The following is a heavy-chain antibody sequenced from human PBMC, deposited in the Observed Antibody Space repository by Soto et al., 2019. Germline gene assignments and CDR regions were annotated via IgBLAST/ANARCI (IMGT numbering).Heavy chain of an antibody. Sequence: PSETLSLTCTVSGDSISTFYWSWIRQPPGKGLEWIGYIYYTGSTNYSPSLKSRVTISVDTSKNQFSLKLSSVTAADTAAYYCARGGVQLERRGIMYNWFDPWGQGTLVTVSS. CDR3: ARGGVQLERRGIMYNWFDP. J-gene: IGHJ5*02. V-gene: IGHV4-59*12. CDR2: IYYTGST. D-gene: IGHD1-1*01. CDR1: GDSISTFY.